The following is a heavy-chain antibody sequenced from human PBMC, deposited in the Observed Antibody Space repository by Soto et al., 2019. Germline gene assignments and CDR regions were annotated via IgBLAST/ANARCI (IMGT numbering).Heavy chain of an antibody. CDR1: GGSFSGYY. CDR2: INHSGST. CDR3: ARGPSYYDFWSGYPYYYYGMDV. Sequence: SETLSLTCAVYGGSFSGYYWSWIRQPPGKGLEWIGEINHSGSTNYNPSLKSRVTISVDTSKNQFSLKLSSVTAADTAVYYCARGPSYYDFWSGYPYYYYGMDVWGQGTTVTVSS. V-gene: IGHV4-34*01. J-gene: IGHJ6*02. D-gene: IGHD3-3*01.